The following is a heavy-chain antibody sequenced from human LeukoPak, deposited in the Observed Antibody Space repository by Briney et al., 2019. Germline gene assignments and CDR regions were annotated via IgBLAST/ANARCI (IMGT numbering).Heavy chain of an antibody. V-gene: IGHV4-31*03. D-gene: IGHD2-2*01. Sequence: PSETLSLTCTVSGGSIRSGGYYWRWIRQHPRKCLEWIGYIYYSGSTYYNPSLKSRVTISVDTSKNQFSLKLSSVTAADTAVYYCARGRGSTSWDIDLWGRGTLVTVSS. J-gene: IGHJ2*01. CDR3: ARGRGSTSWDIDL. CDR2: IYYSGST. CDR1: GGSIRSGGYY.